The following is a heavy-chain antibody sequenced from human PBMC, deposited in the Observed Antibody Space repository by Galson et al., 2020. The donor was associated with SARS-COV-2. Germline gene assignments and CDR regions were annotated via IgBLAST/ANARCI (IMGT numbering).Heavy chain of an antibody. CDR2: ISGYNGYT. V-gene: IGHV1-18*01. D-gene: IGHD1-26*01. J-gene: IGHJ6*02. Sequence: GESLKISCEASGYTFTSIGFSWVRQAPGQGLEWMGWISGYNGYTQYADKFQGRVTMTTDTSTSTAYMELTNLRSDDTAVYYCVRDQSGSFYNYYYGMDVWGQGTTVKVSS. CDR3: VRDQSGSFYNYYYGMDV. CDR1: GYTFTSIG.